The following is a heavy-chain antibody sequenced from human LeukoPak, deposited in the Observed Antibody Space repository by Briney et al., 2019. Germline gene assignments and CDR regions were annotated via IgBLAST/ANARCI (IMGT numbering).Heavy chain of an antibody. CDR2: ISYDGSNK. Sequence: GGSLRLSCAASGFTFSSYGMHWVRQAPGKGLEWVAVISYDGSNKYYADSVKGRFTISRDNSKNTLYLQMNSLRAEDTAVYYCAKDLADYGSGRYGMDVWGQGTTVTVSS. V-gene: IGHV3-30*18. CDR1: GFTFSSYG. J-gene: IGHJ6*02. CDR3: AKDLADYGSGRYGMDV. D-gene: IGHD3-10*01.